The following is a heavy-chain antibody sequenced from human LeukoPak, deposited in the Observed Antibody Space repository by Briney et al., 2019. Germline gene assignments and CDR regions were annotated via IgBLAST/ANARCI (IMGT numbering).Heavy chain of an antibody. V-gene: IGHV1-3*01. Sequence: ASVKVSCKASGYTFSNYAMHWVRQAPGKRLEWMGWINAGNGNTKYSQKFQGRVTITRDTSASTAYMELSSLRSEDTAVYYCARDPDSYGYLYYFDSWGQGTLVTVSS. CDR1: GYTFSNYA. CDR3: ARDPDSYGYLYYFDS. CDR2: INAGNGNT. J-gene: IGHJ4*02. D-gene: IGHD5-18*01.